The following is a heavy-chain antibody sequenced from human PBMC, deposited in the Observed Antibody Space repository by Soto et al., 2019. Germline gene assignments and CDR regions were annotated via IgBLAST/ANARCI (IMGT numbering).Heavy chain of an antibody. J-gene: IGHJ6*02. CDR2: ISSDGSNK. V-gene: IGHV3-30*03. CDR3: ASLGYCTSTSCQTRYYYYGMDV. CDR1: GFTFSNYG. D-gene: IGHD2-2*01. Sequence: QVQLVESGGGVVQPGRSLRLSCAASGFTFSNYGMHWVRQAPGKGLEWVAVISSDGSNKYYADSVKGRFTISRDNSRNTLYLQMNSLRAEDTAVYYCASLGYCTSTSCQTRYYYYGMDVGGQGTAVTVSS.